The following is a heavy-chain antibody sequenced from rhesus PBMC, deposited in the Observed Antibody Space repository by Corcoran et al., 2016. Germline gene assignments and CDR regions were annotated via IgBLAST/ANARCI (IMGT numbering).Heavy chain of an antibody. J-gene: IGHJ4*01. D-gene: IGHD3-3*01. CDR2: IYPGDSDT. CDR1: GYSFTGSW. V-gene: IGHV5-43*01. CDR3: AKDNPGWTGDYFY. Sequence: EVQLVQSGAEVKRPGESLRISCKTSGYSFTGSWISWVRQMPGKGLEWMGMIYPGDSDTSYSPSLQGQVTISADKSISTAYLQVSSMKASDTATYYCAKDNPGWTGDYFYGGQGVLVTVSS.